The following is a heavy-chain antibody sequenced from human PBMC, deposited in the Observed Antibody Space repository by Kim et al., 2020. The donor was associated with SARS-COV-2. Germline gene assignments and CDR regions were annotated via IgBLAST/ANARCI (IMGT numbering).Heavy chain of an antibody. J-gene: IGHJ3*02. D-gene: IGHD6-13*01. V-gene: IGHV3-53*01. Sequence: PVKGRLTVSRAHSKNTLYLQMNSLRAEDTAVYYCARELIAAAGNDAFDIWGQGTMVTVSS. CDR3: ARELIAAAGNDAFDI.